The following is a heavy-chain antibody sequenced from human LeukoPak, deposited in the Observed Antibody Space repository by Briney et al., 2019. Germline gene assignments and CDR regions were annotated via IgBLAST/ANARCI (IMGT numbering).Heavy chain of an antibody. CDR1: GGSISSGGYY. J-gene: IGHJ3*02. D-gene: IGHD3-22*01. V-gene: IGHV4-31*03. Sequence: SETLSLTCTVSGGSISSGGYYWGWIRQHPGKGLEWIGYIYYTGSTYYNPSLMSRITISLDTSKNQFSLKLSSVTAADTAVYYCARDYYDSSGYYKGAFDIWGQGTMVTVSS. CDR2: IYYTGST. CDR3: ARDYYDSSGYYKGAFDI.